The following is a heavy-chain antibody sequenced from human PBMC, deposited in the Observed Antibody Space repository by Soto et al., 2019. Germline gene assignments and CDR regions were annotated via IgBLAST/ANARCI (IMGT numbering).Heavy chain of an antibody. CDR3: ARDFRNNWNELVPDSD. J-gene: IGHJ3*01. V-gene: IGHV3-48*01. Sequence: GGSLRLSCAASGFTFSSYSMNWVRQAPGKGLEWVSYISSSSSTIYYADSVKGRFTISRDNAKNSLYLQMNSLRAEDTAVYYCARDFRNNWNELVPDSDWGQGTMVTVSS. CDR2: ISSSSSTI. D-gene: IGHD1-1*01. CDR1: GFTFSSYS.